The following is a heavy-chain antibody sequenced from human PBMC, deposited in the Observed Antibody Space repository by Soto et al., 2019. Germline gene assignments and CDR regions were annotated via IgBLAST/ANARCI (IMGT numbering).Heavy chain of an antibody. CDR2: ISLGGSYT. D-gene: IGHD1-26*01. CDR3: AKGQSDSGSYYTPLAHGMDV. V-gene: IGHV3-23*01. J-gene: IGHJ6*02. CDR1: GFTFSTYA. Sequence: EVQLLESGGGLVQPGGSLRLSCAASGFTFSTYAMSWVRQALGKGLEWVSAISLGGSYTYYADSVKGRFTISRDNSKNRLYLQMNSLRAEDTAVYYCAKGQSDSGSYYTPLAHGMDVWGRGTTVTVSS.